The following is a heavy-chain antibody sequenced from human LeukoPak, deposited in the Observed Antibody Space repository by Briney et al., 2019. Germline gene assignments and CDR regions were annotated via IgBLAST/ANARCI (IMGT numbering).Heavy chain of an antibody. CDR2: ISGSGGST. D-gene: IGHD2-21*02. CDR1: GFSVSSNA. V-gene: IGHV3-23*01. CDR3: AKDLSLYCGGDCYRNEFYFDY. J-gene: IGHJ4*02. Sequence: GGSLRLSCAASGFSVSSNAVSWMRQAPGKGLEWVSAISGSGGSTYYADSVKGRFIISRDKSKNTLYLQMNSLRAEDTAVYYCAKDLSLYCGGDCYRNEFYFDYWGQGTLVTVSS.